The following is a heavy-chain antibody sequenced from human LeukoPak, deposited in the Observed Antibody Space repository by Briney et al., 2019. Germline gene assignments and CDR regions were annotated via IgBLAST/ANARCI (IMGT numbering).Heavy chain of an antibody. V-gene: IGHV4-59*01. CDR3: ARGVYIAAAQYGY. J-gene: IGHJ4*02. CDR2: IHNSGST. D-gene: IGHD6-13*01. Sequence: SETLSLTCTVSGGSISSYYWTWPRQPPGKGLEWVGYIHNSGSTNYNPSLKSRVTISVDTSKNQFSLKLSSGTAADTAVYYCARGVYIAAAQYGYWGQETLVTVSS. CDR1: GGSISSYY.